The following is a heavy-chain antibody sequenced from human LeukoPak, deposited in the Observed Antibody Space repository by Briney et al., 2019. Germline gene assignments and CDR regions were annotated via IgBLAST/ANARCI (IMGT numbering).Heavy chain of an antibody. D-gene: IGHD6-19*01. CDR2: ISSSSSYI. J-gene: IGHJ4*02. V-gene: IGHV3-21*01. CDR1: GFTFSSYS. Sequence: GALRLSCAASGFTFSSYSMNWVRQAPGKGLEWVSSISSSSSYIYYADSVKGRFTISRDNAKNSLYLQMNSLRAKDTAVYYCASPRHSSSLEDYWGQGTLVTVSS. CDR3: ASPRHSSSLEDY.